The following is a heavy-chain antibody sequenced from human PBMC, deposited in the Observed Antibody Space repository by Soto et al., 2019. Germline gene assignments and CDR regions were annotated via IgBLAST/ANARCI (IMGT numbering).Heavy chain of an antibody. CDR1: GFTFSSYS. CDR2: ISSSSSYI. CDR3: AAKLGNGYDSS. D-gene: IGHD5-12*01. V-gene: IGHV3-21*01. J-gene: IGHJ4*02. Sequence: GGSLRLSCAASGFTFSSYSMNWVRQAPGKGLEWVSSISSSSSYIYYADSVKGRFTISRDNAKNSLYLQMNSLRAEDTAVYYCAAKLGNGYDSSWGQGTLVTVSS.